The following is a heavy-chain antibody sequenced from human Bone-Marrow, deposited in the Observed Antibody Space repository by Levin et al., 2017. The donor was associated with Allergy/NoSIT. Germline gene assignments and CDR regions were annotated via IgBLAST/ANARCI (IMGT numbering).Heavy chain of an antibody. CDR1: GASFSGYY. J-gene: IGHJ6*03. CDR2: INLSGNT. CDR3: ARVQKGVIITSYHYYVDA. Sequence: SQTLSLTCAVYGASFSGYYWNWIRPPPGKGLEWIGEINLSGNTNYNPSLKSRVTISMDTSKKQFSLRLSSVTAADTAVYYCARVQKGVIITSYHYYVDAWGKGTTVAVS. V-gene: IGHV4-34*01. D-gene: IGHD3-10*01.